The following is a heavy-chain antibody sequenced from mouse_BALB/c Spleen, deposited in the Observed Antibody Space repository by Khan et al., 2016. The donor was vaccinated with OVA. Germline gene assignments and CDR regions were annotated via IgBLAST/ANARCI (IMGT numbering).Heavy chain of an antibody. V-gene: IGHV1-69*02. CDR3: TRHGSSYDAMDY. D-gene: IGHD1-1*01. CDR2: IYPSDSYT. CDR1: GYTFTRYW. Sequence: QVQLQQPGAELVRPGASVKLSCKASGYTFTRYWINWVKQRPGQGLEWIGNIYPSDSYTDYDQKFKDKATLTVDKSSSTAYMQLSSPTSEDSAAYYCTRHGSSYDAMDYWGQGTAVTVSS. J-gene: IGHJ4*01.